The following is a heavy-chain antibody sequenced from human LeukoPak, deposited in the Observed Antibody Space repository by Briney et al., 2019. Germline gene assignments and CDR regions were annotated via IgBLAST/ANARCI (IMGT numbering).Heavy chain of an antibody. CDR3: ARLLAAPYYINF. CDR1: GYKFTNYW. D-gene: IGHD6-25*01. Sequence: GESLKISCKGSGYKFTNYWIAWVRQMPGQGLEWLGIIYPRDSDTRYSPSFQGQVSISVDTSIDTAYLQWSSVKASHTALYYCARLLAAPYYINFWGQGTLVTVSS. J-gene: IGHJ4*02. V-gene: IGHV5-51*01. CDR2: IYPRDSDT.